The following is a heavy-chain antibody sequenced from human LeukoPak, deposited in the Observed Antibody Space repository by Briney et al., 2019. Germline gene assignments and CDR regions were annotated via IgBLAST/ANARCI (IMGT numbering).Heavy chain of an antibody. CDR2: IYYSGST. CDR1: GGSISNYY. D-gene: IGHD2-2*01. V-gene: IGHV4-59*12. J-gene: IGHJ5*02. CDR3: ARAFVVVPAAQTNWFDP. Sequence: SETLSLTCTVSGGSISNYYWSWIRQPPGKGLEWIGYIYYSGSTNYNPSLKSRVTISVDTSKNQFSLKLSSVTAADTAVYYCARAFVVVPAAQTNWFDPWGQGTLVTVSS.